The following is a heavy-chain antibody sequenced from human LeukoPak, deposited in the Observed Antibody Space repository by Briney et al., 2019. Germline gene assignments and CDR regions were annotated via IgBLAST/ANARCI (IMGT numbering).Heavy chain of an antibody. Sequence: GASVKVSCKVSGYTLTELSMHWVRQAPGKGLERMGGFDPEDGETIYAQKFQGRVTMTEDTSTDTAYMELSSLRSEDTAVYYCATGPKQQLVPGIPDYWGQGTLVTVSS. D-gene: IGHD6-13*01. J-gene: IGHJ4*02. CDR3: ATGPKQQLVPGIPDY. V-gene: IGHV1-24*01. CDR1: GYTLTELS. CDR2: FDPEDGET.